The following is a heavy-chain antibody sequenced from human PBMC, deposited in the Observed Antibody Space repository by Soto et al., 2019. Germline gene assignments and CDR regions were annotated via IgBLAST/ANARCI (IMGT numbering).Heavy chain of an antibody. CDR3: AKDPGGSADY. J-gene: IGHJ4*02. CDR2: IGPDGSVR. D-gene: IGHD3-10*01. CDR1: GFSFGSYW. Sequence: PGGSLRLSCVASGFSFGSYWMMWVRQAPGKGLEWVANIGPDGSVRNSVDSVKGRFTISRDNAKNSLYLQMNSLRAEDTAVYYCAKDPGGSADYWGQGTLVTVSS. V-gene: IGHV3-7*05.